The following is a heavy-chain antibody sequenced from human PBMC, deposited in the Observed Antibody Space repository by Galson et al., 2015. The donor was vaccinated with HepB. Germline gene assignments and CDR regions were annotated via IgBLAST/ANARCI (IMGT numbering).Heavy chain of an antibody. CDR2: ISGSGGST. J-gene: IGHJ4*02. CDR1: GFSFSSYV. CDR3: AKDRAQGDGYIDFDY. D-gene: IGHD5-24*01. V-gene: IGHV3-23*01. Sequence: SLRLSCAASGFSFSSYVMSWVRQAPGKGLEWVSDISGSGGSTYYADSVKGRFTISRDNSRNTLYLLMNSLRAEDTAVYYCAKDRAQGDGYIDFDYWGQGTLVTVSS.